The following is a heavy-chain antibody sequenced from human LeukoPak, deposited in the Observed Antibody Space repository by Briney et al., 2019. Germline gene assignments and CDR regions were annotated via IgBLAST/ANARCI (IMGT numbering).Heavy chain of an antibody. CDR3: ARGGPKDYYYYYMDV. Sequence: ASVNVSCKASGYTFTSYDINWVRQATGQGLEGMGGMNPNSGNTGYAQKFQGRVTMTRNTSISTAYMELSSLRSEDTAVYYCARGGPKDYYYYYMDVWGKGTTVTISS. CDR2: MNPNSGNT. J-gene: IGHJ6*03. CDR1: GYTFTSYD. V-gene: IGHV1-8*01.